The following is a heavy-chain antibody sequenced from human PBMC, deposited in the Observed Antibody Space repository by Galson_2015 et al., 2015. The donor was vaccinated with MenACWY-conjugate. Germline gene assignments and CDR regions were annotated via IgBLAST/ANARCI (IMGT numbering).Heavy chain of an antibody. D-gene: IGHD3-3*02. CDR1: GFPFGTYW. J-gene: IGHJ4*02. V-gene: IGHV3-7*01. Sequence: SLRLSCAASGFPFGTYWMTWVRQAPGKGLEWVANIKYDGSEQYYGDSVRGRLTISRDNANNSLFLRMNSLRPEDTAVYYCVRPIMTFVAVRSLDNWGQGTVVTVSS. CDR2: IKYDGSEQ. CDR3: VRPIMTFVAVRSLDN.